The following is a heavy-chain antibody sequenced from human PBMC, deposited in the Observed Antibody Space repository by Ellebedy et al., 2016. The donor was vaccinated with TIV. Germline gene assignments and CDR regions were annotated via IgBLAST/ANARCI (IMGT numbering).Heavy chain of an antibody. Sequence: ASVKVSXKASGYTFTSYDINWVRQATGQGLEWMGWMNPNSGNTGYAQKFQGRVTMTRNTSIGTAYMELSSLRSEDTAVYYCARGKRIQLWLLGGRPREYYFDYWGQGTLVTVSS. J-gene: IGHJ4*02. CDR1: GYTFTSYD. V-gene: IGHV1-8*01. CDR2: MNPNSGNT. D-gene: IGHD5-18*01. CDR3: ARGKRIQLWLLGGRPREYYFDY.